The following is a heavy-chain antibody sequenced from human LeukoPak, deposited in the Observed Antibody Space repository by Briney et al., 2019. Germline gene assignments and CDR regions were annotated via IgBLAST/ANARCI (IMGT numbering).Heavy chain of an antibody. CDR3: ARAARLYGGYDY. CDR2: IGTAGDT. CDR1: GFTFSSYD. J-gene: IGHJ4*02. D-gene: IGHD5-12*01. Sequence: TGGSLRLSCAASGFTFSSYDMHWVRQATGKGLEWVSAIGTAGDTYYPGSVKGRFTTSRENAKNSLYLQMNSLRAGDTAVYYCARAARLYGGYDYWGQGTLVTVSS. V-gene: IGHV3-13*01.